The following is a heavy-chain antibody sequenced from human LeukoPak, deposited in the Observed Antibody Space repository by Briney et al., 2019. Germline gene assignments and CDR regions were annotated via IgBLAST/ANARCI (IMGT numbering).Heavy chain of an antibody. V-gene: IGHV4-61*02. J-gene: IGHJ4*02. Sequence: VKPSETLSLTCTVSGGSISSSSYYWGWVRQPPGKGLEWIGRIYTSGSTNYNPSLKSRVTMSVDTSKNQFSLKLSSVTAADTAVYYCARVAGATEIWGQGTLVTVSS. CDR1: GGSISSSSYY. CDR2: IYTSGST. CDR3: ARVAGATEI. D-gene: IGHD1-26*01.